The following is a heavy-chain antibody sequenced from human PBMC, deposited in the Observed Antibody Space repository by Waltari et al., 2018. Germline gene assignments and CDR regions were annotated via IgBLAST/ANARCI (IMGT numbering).Heavy chain of an antibody. CDR1: GGSISSGGYY. J-gene: IGHJ4*02. CDR3: AGGYGVRGAYDY. D-gene: IGHD3-10*01. V-gene: IGHV4-31*03. Sequence: QVQLQESGPGLVKPSQTLSLTCTVSGGSISSGGYYWSWIRQHPGKGLEWIGYIDYSGSTYYNPSLKRRVTISVDTSKNQFSLKLSSVTAADTAVYYCAGGYGVRGAYDYWGQGTLVTVSS. CDR2: IDYSGST.